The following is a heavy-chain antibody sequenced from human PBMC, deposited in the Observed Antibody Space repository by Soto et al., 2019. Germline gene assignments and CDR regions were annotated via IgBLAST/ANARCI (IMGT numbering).Heavy chain of an antibody. V-gene: IGHV3-74*01. CDR1: GFTLSSHW. CDR2: INSDGSST. Sequence: GGSMRLSCAASGFTLSSHWMHWVRQAPGKGLVWVSRINSDGSSTSDADSVKGRFTISRDNAKNTLYLQMNSLRAEGTAVYYWAKSNSYVLGNFYSSDMGVGAKGPTVTVPS. D-gene: IGHD3-10*01. J-gene: IGHJ6*03. CDR3: AKSNSYVLGNFYSSDMGV.